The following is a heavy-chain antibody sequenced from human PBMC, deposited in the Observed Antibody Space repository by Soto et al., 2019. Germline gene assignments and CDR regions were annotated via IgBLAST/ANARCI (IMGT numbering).Heavy chain of an antibody. CDR2: ISHDTKNE. CDR3: ARDPGLAMSVRRGFDT. Sequence: QVYLVESGGGVVQPGTSVRLSCAASGIGFSGYAMHWVRQAPGKGLEWVAVISHDTKNEAYADSVKGRFTISRDNSKNTLYLQMHSLTSEDTALYYCARDPGLAMSVRRGFDTWGQGTMVIVSS. D-gene: IGHD2-2*01. V-gene: IGHV3-30*04. CDR1: GIGFSGYA. J-gene: IGHJ3*02.